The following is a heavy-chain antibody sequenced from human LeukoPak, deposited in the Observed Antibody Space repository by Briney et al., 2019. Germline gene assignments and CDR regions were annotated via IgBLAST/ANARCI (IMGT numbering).Heavy chain of an antibody. V-gene: IGHV3-21*01. D-gene: IGHD6-13*01. J-gene: IGHJ4*02. Sequence: PGGSLRLSCAASGFTFSSYSMNWVRQAPGKGLEWVSSISSSSSYIYYADSVKGRFTISRDNAKNSLYLQMNSLRAEDTAVYYCARDRAPKQYGKQQLVGFPDYWGQGTLVTVSS. CDR3: ARDRAPKQYGKQQLVGFPDY. CDR1: GFTFSSYS. CDR2: ISSSSSYI.